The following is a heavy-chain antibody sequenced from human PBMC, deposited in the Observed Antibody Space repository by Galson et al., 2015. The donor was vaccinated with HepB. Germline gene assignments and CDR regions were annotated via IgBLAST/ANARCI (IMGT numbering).Heavy chain of an antibody. CDR3: TTDRYYYGMDV. J-gene: IGHJ6*02. Sequence: SLRLSCAASGFTFSGSDVHWVRQASGKGLEWVGHIRGKPNNYATAYAASVKGRFTISRDDSETTAYLQLSTLRTEDTAVYYCTTDRYYYGMDVWGQGTTVTVSS. CDR1: GFTFSGSD. CDR2: IRGKPNNYAT. V-gene: IGHV3-73*01.